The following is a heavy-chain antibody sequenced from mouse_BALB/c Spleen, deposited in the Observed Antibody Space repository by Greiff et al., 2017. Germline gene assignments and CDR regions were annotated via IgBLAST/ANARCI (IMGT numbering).Heavy chain of an antibody. V-gene: IGHV1S137*01. D-gene: IGHD1-2*01. Sequence: QVQLKESGAELVRPGVSVKISCKGSGYTFTDYAMHWVKQSHAKSLEWIGVISTYYGDASYNQKFKGKATMTVDKSSSTAYMELARLTSEDSAIYYCARDGYDYWGQGTTLTVSS. CDR3: ARDGYDY. J-gene: IGHJ2*01. CDR1: GYTFTDYA. CDR2: ISTYYGDA.